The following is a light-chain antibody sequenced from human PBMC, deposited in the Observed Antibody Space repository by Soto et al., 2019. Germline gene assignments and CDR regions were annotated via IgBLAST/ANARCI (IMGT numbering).Light chain of an antibody. CDR2: GAS. Sequence: EIVLTQSPGTLSLFPGERATLSCRASQSLTTRYLDWYQQKPGQAPRLLIYGASSRATGIPDRFSGSGSGTDFTLTISSLEPEDFAMYYCQPYGSSPTFGQGTRLEI. V-gene: IGKV3-20*01. CDR1: QSLTTRY. CDR3: QPYGSSPT. J-gene: IGKJ5*01.